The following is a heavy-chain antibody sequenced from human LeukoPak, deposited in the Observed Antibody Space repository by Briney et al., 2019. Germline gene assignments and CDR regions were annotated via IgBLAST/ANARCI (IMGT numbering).Heavy chain of an antibody. CDR1: GGSFSGYY. CDR3: ARMVQSTDSSGFYLPEYFQH. CDR2: INHSGST. D-gene: IGHD3-22*01. Sequence: SETLSLTCAVYGGSFSGYYWSWIRQPPGKGLEWIGEINHSGSTNYNPSLKSRVTISVDTPKNQFSLKLSSVTAADTAVYYCARMVQSTDSSGFYLPEYFQHWGQGTLVTVSS. V-gene: IGHV4-34*01. J-gene: IGHJ1*01.